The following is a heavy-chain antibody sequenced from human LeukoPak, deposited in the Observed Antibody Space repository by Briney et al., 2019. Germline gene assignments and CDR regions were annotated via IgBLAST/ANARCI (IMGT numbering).Heavy chain of an antibody. V-gene: IGHV4-4*09. J-gene: IGHJ4*02. D-gene: IGHD6-13*01. CDR2: ISSSGSA. CDR3: ARRDSSWAYFDS. CDR1: GDSISSYF. Sequence: SETLSLTCTVSGDSISSYFWSWIRQPPGKGLEWLGYISSSGSAYYNPSLTSRVTISADTSKNQVSLKLSSVTAADTAVYYCARRDSSWAYFDSWGQGTLVTVSS.